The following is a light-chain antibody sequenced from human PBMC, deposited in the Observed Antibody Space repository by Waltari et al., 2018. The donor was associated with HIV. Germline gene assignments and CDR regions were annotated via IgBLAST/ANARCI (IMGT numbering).Light chain of an antibody. CDR3: AAWDVSLSGWV. V-gene: IGLV1-47*01. CDR1: TSTIGSKC. CDR2: RNN. Sequence: VLTPPPSTSGTPGPRVTISCSATTSTIGSKCVYWYQQFPGTAPKLLIYRNNERPSGVPDRFSGSKSGISASLAITGLRSEDEADYYCAAWDVSLSGWVFGGGTKLTVL. J-gene: IGLJ3*02.